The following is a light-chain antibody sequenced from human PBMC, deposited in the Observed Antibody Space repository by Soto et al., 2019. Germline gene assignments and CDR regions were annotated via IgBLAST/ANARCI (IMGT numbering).Light chain of an antibody. V-gene: IGKV3-20*01. CDR1: QSVSSSY. CDR2: GAS. Sequence: EIVLTQSPGTLSLSPGERATLSCRASQSVSSSYLAWYQQKPGQAPRLLIYGASSRATGIPDRFSGSGSGTDFTLTISRLEPEVFAVYYCQQYGRSPGTFGQGTKVEIK. CDR3: QQYGRSPGT. J-gene: IGKJ1*01.